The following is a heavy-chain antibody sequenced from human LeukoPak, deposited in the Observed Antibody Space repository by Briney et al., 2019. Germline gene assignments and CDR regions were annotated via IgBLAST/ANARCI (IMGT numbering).Heavy chain of an antibody. D-gene: IGHD4-17*01. J-gene: IGHJ4*02. Sequence: PSETLSLTCTVSGGSISSYYWSWIRQPPGKGLEWIGYIYYSGSTNYNPSLKSRVTISVDTSKNQFSLKLSSVTAADTAVYYCARDRGDSLSYYFDYWGQGTLVTVSS. CDR3: ARDRGDSLSYYFDY. CDR1: GGSISSYY. V-gene: IGHV4-59*12. CDR2: IYYSGST.